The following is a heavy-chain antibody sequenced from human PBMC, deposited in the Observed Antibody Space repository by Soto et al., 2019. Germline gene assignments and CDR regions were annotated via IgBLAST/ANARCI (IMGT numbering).Heavy chain of an antibody. CDR1: GGSISSGGYS. CDR3: DSETTARIDP. Sequence: PSETLSLTCAVAGGSISSGGYSWSWIRQPPGKGLEWIGYIYDSGSTSYNPSLKSRVTISVDRSKNQFSLRLSSVTAADTAVYFRDSETTARIDPWGQGILVTVSS. CDR2: IYDSGST. J-gene: IGHJ5*02. D-gene: IGHD1-1*01. V-gene: IGHV4-30-2*01.